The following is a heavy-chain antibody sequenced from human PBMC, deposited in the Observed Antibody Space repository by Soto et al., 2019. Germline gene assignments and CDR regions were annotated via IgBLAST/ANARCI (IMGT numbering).Heavy chain of an antibody. J-gene: IGHJ4*02. Sequence: GGSLRLSCAASGFTFSSYAMSWVRQAPGKGLEWVSSVSGSGGYTFYADSVKGRFSISRDNSKNTLFLQMNSLRDEDTAVYYCAKDRVVVIAATKSYFDSWGQGTLVTVSS. D-gene: IGHD2-15*01. CDR3: AKDRVVVIAATKSYFDS. CDR2: VSGSGGYT. V-gene: IGHV3-23*01. CDR1: GFTFSSYA.